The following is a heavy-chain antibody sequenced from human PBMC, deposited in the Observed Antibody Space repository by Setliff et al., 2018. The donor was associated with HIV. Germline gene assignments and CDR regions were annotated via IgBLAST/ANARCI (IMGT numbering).Heavy chain of an antibody. CDR1: GGSISSGDYF. D-gene: IGHD1-26*01. V-gene: IGHV4-30-4*02. Sequence: PSETLSLTCTVSGGSISSGDYFLSWIRQAPGKGLEWIGCIYYSGSAYYNPSLQRRVTISVDTSKNQVSLQLTSVTAADTAVYYCARHRDGGTYPLDYWGQGTLVTVSS. CDR3: ARHRDGGTYPLDY. J-gene: IGHJ4*02. CDR2: IYYSGSA.